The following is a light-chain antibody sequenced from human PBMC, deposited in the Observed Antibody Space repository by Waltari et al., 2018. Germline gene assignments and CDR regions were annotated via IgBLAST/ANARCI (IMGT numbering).Light chain of an antibody. CDR3: YSRDSSANHRM. V-gene: IGLV3-19*01. Sequence: SSELTQDPAVSVALGQRVRITCQGDSLRTYHATWFQQKPGQAPVLVVYGKNNRPSGIPDRFSGSNSGNTASLTITGAQAEDEADYYCYSRDSSANHRMFGGGTKLTVL. CDR2: GKN. J-gene: IGLJ3*02. CDR1: SLRTYH.